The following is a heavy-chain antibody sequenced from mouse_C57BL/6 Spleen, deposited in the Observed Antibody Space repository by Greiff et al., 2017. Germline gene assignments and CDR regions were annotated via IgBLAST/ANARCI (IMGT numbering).Heavy chain of an antibody. V-gene: IGHV1-69*01. D-gene: IGHD2-12*01. J-gene: IGHJ3*01. CDR2: IDPSDSYT. Sequence: QVQLQQPGAELVMPGASVKLSCKASGYTFTSYWMHWVKQRPGQGLEWIGEIDPSDSYTNYNQKFKGKSTLTVDKSSSTAYMQLSSLTSEDSAVYYCAREELRRGGFAYWGQGTLVTVSA. CDR1: GYTFTSYW. CDR3: AREELRRGGFAY.